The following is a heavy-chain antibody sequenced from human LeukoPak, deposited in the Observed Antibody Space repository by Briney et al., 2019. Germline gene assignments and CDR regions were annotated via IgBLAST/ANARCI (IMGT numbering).Heavy chain of an antibody. V-gene: IGHV4-34*01. Sequence: SETLSLTCTVYGGSFSGYYWSWIRQPPGKGLEWIGEINHSGSTNYNPSLKSRVTISVDTSKNQFSLKLSSVTAADTAVYYCARRWKGYDILTGYYYGIDYWGQGTLVTVSS. J-gene: IGHJ4*02. CDR3: ARRWKGYDILTGYYYGIDY. CDR1: GGSFSGYY. CDR2: INHSGST. D-gene: IGHD3-9*01.